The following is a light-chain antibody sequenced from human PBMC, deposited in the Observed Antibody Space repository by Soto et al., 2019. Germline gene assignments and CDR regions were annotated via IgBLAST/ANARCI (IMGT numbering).Light chain of an antibody. CDR3: SLYTSENTYV. V-gene: IGLV2-18*01. CDR1: STDFVSYNR. Sequence: QSVLTQPPSVSGSPGQSVTISCTGTSTDFVSYNRVSWYQQPPDTAPKLMIYEASNRPSGVPDRFSGSKSGNTASLTISGLQAADEADYYCSLYTSENTYVFGTGTQLTVL. CDR2: EAS. J-gene: IGLJ1*01.